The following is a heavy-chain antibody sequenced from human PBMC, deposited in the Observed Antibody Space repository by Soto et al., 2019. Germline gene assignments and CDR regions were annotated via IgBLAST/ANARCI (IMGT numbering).Heavy chain of an antibody. J-gene: IGHJ3*02. D-gene: IGHD3-3*01. CDR2: IIPVHNIT. Sequence: QVQLVQSGAEVKKPGSSVKVSCMTSGGSFSGYVFTWVRHAPGQGLEWMGRIIPVHNITNYAESLQGRVTISADTSSSTTYMELSTLRSDDTAVYFCGRAKSIFGIVTDVYDIWGQGTMVIVSS. CDR1: GGSFSGYV. V-gene: IGHV1-69*04. CDR3: GRAKSIFGIVTDVYDI.